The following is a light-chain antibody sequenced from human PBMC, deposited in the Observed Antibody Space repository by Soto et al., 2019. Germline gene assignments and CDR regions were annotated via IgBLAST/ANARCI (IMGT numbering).Light chain of an antibody. CDR1: SSDVGGYNY. V-gene: IGLV2-14*01. CDR2: EVS. J-gene: IGLJ2*01. Sequence: QSVLTQPASVSGSPGQSITISCTGTSSDVGGYNYVSWYQQHPGKAPKLMIYEVSNRPSGVSNRFSGSKSGNTASLTVSGLQAEDEGDYYCSSYGGSNNVLFGGGTKLTVL. CDR3: SSYGGSNNVL.